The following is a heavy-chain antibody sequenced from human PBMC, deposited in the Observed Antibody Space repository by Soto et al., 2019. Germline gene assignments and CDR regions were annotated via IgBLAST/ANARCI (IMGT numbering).Heavy chain of an antibody. CDR3: AIQHARGVPDY. V-gene: IGHV3-15*07. J-gene: IGHJ4*02. Sequence: EVQLVESGGGLVKPGGSLRLSCAASGFTFSNAWMNWVRQAPGKGLEWVGRIKSKTDGGTTDYAAPVKGRFTISRDDSKNTLYLQMNSLKTEDTAVYYCAIQHARGVPDYWGQGTLVTVSS. CDR2: IKSKTDGGTT. CDR1: GFTFSNAW. D-gene: IGHD3-10*01.